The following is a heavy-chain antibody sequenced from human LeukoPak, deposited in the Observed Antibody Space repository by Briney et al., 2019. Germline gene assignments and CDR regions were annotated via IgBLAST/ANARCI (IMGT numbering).Heavy chain of an antibody. D-gene: IGHD3-10*01. CDR1: GYSISSGYY. Sequence: SETLSLTCTVSGYSISSGYYWGWIRQPPGKGLEWIGSIYHSGSTYYNPSLKSRVTISVDTSKNQFSLKLSSVTAADTAVYYCARDMYYYGSGSYYVFDYWGQGTLVTVSS. V-gene: IGHV4-38-2*02. CDR3: ARDMYYYGSGSYYVFDY. J-gene: IGHJ4*02. CDR2: IYHSGST.